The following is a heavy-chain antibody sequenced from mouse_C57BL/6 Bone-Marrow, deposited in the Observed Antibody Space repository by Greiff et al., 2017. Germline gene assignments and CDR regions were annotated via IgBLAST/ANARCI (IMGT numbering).Heavy chain of an antibody. CDR2: ISNLAYSI. J-gene: IGHJ2*01. V-gene: IGHV5-15*01. Sequence: EVKLVESGGGLVQPGGSLKLSCAASGFTFSDYGMAWVRQAPRKGPEWVAFISNLAYSIYYADTVTGRFPISRENAKNTLYLEMSSLRSEDTAMYYCARHDYDGVFDYWGQGTTLTVSS. D-gene: IGHD2-4*01. CDR3: ARHDYDGVFDY. CDR1: GFTFSDYG.